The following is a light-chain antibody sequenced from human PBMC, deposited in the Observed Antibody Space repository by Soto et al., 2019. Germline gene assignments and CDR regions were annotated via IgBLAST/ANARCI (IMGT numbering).Light chain of an antibody. CDR3: QQHNQWPIT. CDR2: VAF. Sequence: DIQMTQSPSTLSASVGDRVTITCRASQSVSSWLAWYQQKPGKAPKLLIYVAFTLESGVPSRFSGSGSGTDFTLTINSLQSEDSAVYSCQQHNQWPITFGQGTRLEIK. CDR1: QSVSSW. J-gene: IGKJ5*01. V-gene: IGKV1-5*01.